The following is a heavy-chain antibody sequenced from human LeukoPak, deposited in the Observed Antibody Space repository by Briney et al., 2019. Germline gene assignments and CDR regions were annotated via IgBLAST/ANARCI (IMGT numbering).Heavy chain of an antibody. CDR1: GGTFSSYA. J-gene: IGHJ4*02. Sequence: SVKVSCKASGGTFSSYAISWVRQAPGQGLEWMGRIIPILGIANYAQKLQGRVTITADKSTSTAYMELRSLRSDDTAVYYCARDSGFYYDSSGYLDYWGQGTLVTVSS. CDR3: ARDSGFYYDSSGYLDY. CDR2: IIPILGIA. D-gene: IGHD3-22*01. V-gene: IGHV1-69*04.